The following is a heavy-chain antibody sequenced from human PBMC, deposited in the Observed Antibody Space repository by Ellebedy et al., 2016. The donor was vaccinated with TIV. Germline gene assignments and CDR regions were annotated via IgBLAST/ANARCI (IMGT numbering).Heavy chain of an antibody. CDR3: ARCYTGTNWFDP. CDR2: INDVGTT. D-gene: IGHD2-2*02. J-gene: IGHJ5*02. Sequence: MPSETLSLTCAVYGASPSGYQWSWISLSPGKGLQWIGEINDVGTTNYNPSLKSRVTISVDTSKIQFSLKLSSVTAADTAIYYCARCYTGTNWFDPWGQGTLVTVSS. V-gene: IGHV4-34*01. CDR1: GASPSGYQ.